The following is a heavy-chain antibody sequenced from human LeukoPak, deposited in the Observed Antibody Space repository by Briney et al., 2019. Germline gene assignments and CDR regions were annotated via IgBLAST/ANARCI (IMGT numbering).Heavy chain of an antibody. J-gene: IGHJ1*01. V-gene: IGHV3-23*01. CDR3: ARANYYDSSGYYYRYFQH. CDR1: GFTFSSYA. D-gene: IGHD3-22*01. CDR2: INDNGDGT. Sequence: SGGSLRLSCAASGFTFSSYAMSWVRQAPGKGLKWVSTINDNGDGTYYADSVKGRFIISRDNAKNSLYLQMNSLRAEDTAVYYCARANYYDSSGYYYRYFQHWGQGTLVTVSS.